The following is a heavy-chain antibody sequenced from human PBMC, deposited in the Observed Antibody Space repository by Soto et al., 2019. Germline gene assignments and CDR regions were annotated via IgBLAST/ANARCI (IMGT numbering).Heavy chain of an antibody. V-gene: IGHV3-7*05. D-gene: IGHD1-26*01. Sequence: EVQLVESGGGLVQPGGSLRLSCAASGFTFSSYWMSWVRQTPGKGLEWVANIKQGGGEKYYVDSVKGRFTISRDNAKNSLYLQMNNVRAEDTAVYYCARDKIVGATHFDYWGQGTLVTVSS. J-gene: IGHJ4*02. CDR3: ARDKIVGATHFDY. CDR1: GFTFSSYW. CDR2: IKQGGGEK.